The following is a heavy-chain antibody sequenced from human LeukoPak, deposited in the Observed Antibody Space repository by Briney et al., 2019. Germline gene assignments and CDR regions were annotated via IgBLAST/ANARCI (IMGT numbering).Heavy chain of an antibody. J-gene: IGHJ4*02. CDR1: GGSISSSSYY. Sequence: SETLSLTCTVSGGSISSSSYYWGWNRQPAGKGLEWIGRIYTSGSTNYNPSLKSRVTMSVDTSKNQFSLKLSSVTAADTAVYYCARGHCDSSGYYSLHRYFDYWGQRTLVTVSS. D-gene: IGHD3-22*01. V-gene: IGHV4-61*02. CDR2: IYTSGST. CDR3: ARGHCDSSGYYSLHRYFDY.